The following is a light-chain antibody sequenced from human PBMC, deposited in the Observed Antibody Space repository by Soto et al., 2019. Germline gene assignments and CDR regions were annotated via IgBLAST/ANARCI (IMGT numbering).Light chain of an antibody. V-gene: IGKV3-11*01. CDR1: QSVINN. CDR2: HAS. Sequence: EIVMTQSPATLSVSPGERATLSCWASQSVINNLAWYQQKPGQAPRLLIYHASKRATGSPARFSGSGFGTDYTLTISSLEPEDFAVYYCQQRSKWRTFGQGTKVDIK. J-gene: IGKJ1*01. CDR3: QQRSKWRT.